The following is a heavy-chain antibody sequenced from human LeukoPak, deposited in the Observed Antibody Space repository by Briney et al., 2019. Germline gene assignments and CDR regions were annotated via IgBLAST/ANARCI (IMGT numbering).Heavy chain of an antibody. D-gene: IGHD2-2*01. CDR2: ISYDGSNK. CDR3: ARDFCSRTSCLSPFDY. V-gene: IGHV3-30-3*01. J-gene: IGHJ4*02. CDR1: GFTFSNYA. Sequence: PGRSLRLSCAASGFTFSNYAMHWVRQAPGKGLEWVAVISYDGSNKYSADSVKGRFTISRDNSKNTLYLQMNSLRAEDAAVYYCARDFCSRTSCLSPFDYWGQGTLVTVSS.